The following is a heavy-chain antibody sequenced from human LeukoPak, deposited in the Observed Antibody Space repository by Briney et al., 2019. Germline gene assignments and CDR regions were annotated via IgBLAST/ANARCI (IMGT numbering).Heavy chain of an antibody. D-gene: IGHD3-22*01. CDR1: GFTFSSYW. Sequence: GGSLRLSCAASGFTFSSYWMSWDRQAPGKGLEWVANIRQDGREKYYVESVQGRFTISRDNAKNSLYLQMSSLRVDDTAVYYCARAPYYESSGPLWGQGTLVTVSS. V-gene: IGHV3-7*01. J-gene: IGHJ4*02. CDR3: ARAPYYESSGPL. CDR2: IRQDGREK.